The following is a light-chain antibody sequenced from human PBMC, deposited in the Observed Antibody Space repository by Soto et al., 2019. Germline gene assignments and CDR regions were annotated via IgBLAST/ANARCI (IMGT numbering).Light chain of an antibody. CDR2: EVS. J-gene: IGLJ1*01. CDR1: SSDVGGYNS. CDR3: NSYRHSTTLV. V-gene: IGLV2-14*01. Sequence: QSVLTQPASVSGSPGQSITISCTGTSSDVGGYNSVSWFQQHPSKAPKLIIYEVSHRPSGVSIRFSGSKSGNTASLTISGLQAEDDADYYCNSYRHSTTLVFGTGSKVTVL.